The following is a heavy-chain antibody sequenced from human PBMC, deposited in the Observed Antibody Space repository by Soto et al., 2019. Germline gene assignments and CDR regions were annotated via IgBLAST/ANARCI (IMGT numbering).Heavy chain of an antibody. V-gene: IGHV4-39*07. CDR1: GGSISSSSYY. Sequence: SETLSLTCTVSGGSISSSSYYWGWIRQPPGKGLEWIGSIYYSGSTYYNPSLRSRVTISLDRSKDHFSLTLRSVTAADTGIYYCAGNPRIGFPAYESSWGQGTLVTVS. J-gene: IGHJ5*02. CDR3: AGNPRIGFPAYESS. D-gene: IGHD3-16*01. CDR2: IYYSGST.